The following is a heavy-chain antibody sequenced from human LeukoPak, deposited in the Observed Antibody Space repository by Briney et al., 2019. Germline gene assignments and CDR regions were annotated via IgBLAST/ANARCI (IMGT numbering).Heavy chain of an antibody. J-gene: IGHJ4*02. Sequence: GGSLRLSCAASGFTFSSYGMHWVRQAPGKGLEWVAVISYDGSNKYYADSVKGRFTISRDNSKNTLYLQMNSLRAEDTAVYYCARDRGVPGYHYDSSDYAHFDYWGQGTLVTVSS. CDR2: ISYDGSNK. CDR3: ARDRGVPGYHYDSSDYAHFDY. D-gene: IGHD3-22*01. CDR1: GFTFSSYG. V-gene: IGHV3-30*03.